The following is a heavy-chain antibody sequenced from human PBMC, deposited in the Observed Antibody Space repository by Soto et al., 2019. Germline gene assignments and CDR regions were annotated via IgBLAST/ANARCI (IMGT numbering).Heavy chain of an antibody. V-gene: IGHV3-23*01. CDR2: ISDSGSST. J-gene: IGHJ6*02. CDR1: GFTFSSYA. Sequence: GGSLRLSCAASGFTFSSYAMTWVRQAPGKGLEWVSSISDSGSSTYYADSVKGRFTISRDNSKSTLFLQMNSLRAEDTAVYYCAKVLYCHFSSYYYYGMDVWGQGTTVTVSS. CDR3: AKVLYCHFSSYYYYGMDV. D-gene: IGHD3-3*01.